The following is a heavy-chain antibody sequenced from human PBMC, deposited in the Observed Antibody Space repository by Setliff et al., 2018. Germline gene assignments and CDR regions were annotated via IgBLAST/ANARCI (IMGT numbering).Heavy chain of an antibody. CDR2: IIPMFRTP. CDR1: GGTFSNFA. D-gene: IGHD5-12*01. J-gene: IGHJ4*02. V-gene: IGHV1-69*13. Sequence: GASVKVSCKASGGTFSNFATSWVRQAPGQGFEWLGGIIPMFRTPEYAQKFQGRVTISADESRTAVYMELSSLTSEDTAVYFCARGNRDGYIPFEHWGQGTRVTVSS. CDR3: ARGNRDGYIPFEH.